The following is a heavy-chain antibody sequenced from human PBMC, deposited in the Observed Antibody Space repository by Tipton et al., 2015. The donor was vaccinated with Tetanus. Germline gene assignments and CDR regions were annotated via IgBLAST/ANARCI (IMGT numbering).Heavy chain of an antibody. Sequence: TLSLTCTVSGGSIRGGTFYWGWIRQPPGKGLEWIGSICESGDTYYIPSLKSRVTISVDTSKNQFSLNLNSMAAADTGVYYCARHQSGYFTPFDYWGQGNLVNVSS. D-gene: IGHD3-3*01. J-gene: IGHJ4*02. CDR3: ARHQSGYFTPFDY. CDR2: ICESGDT. V-gene: IGHV4-39*01. CDR1: GGSIRGGTFY.